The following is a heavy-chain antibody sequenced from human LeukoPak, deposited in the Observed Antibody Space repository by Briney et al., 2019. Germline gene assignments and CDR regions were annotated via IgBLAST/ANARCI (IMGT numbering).Heavy chain of an antibody. CDR2: ISGSGGST. Sequence: GGSLRLSCAASGFTFSSYAMSWVRQAPGKGLEWVSAISGSGGSTYYADSVKGRFTISRDNSKNTLYLQMNSLRAEDTAVYYCAKATSRYGGNSGDAFDIWGQGTMVTVSS. D-gene: IGHD4-23*01. CDR3: AKATSRYGGNSGDAFDI. V-gene: IGHV3-23*01. J-gene: IGHJ3*02. CDR1: GFTFSSYA.